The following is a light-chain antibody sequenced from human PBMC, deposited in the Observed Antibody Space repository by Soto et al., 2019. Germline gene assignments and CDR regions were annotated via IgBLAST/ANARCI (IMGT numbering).Light chain of an antibody. Sequence: QSVLTQPPSASGTPGQRVTISCAGSSYNIGSNTVNWYQQLPGTAPKLLIYSNNQRPSGVPDRFSGSKSGTSASLAISGLQSEYEADYYCAAWDDSLKGHAVFGGGTQLTVL. CDR3: AAWDDSLKGHAV. CDR1: SYNIGSNT. CDR2: SNN. J-gene: IGLJ7*01. V-gene: IGLV1-44*01.